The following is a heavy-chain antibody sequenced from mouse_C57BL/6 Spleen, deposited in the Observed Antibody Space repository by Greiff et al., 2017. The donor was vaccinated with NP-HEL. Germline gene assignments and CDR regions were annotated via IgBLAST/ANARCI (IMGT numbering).Heavy chain of an antibody. D-gene: IGHD1-1*01. CDR1: GYTFTDYE. V-gene: IGHV1-15*01. J-gene: IGHJ1*03. CDR3: TTITTVVATDWYFDV. CDR2: IDPETGGT. Sequence: QVHVKQSGAELVRPGASVTLSCKASGYTFTDYEMHWVKQTPVHGLEWIGAIDPETGGTAYNQKFKGKAILTADKSSSTAYMELRSLTSEDSAVYYCTTITTVVATDWYFDVWGTGTTVTVSA.